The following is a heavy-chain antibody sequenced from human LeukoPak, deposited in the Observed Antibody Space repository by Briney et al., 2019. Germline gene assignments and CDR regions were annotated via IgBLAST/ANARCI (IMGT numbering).Heavy chain of an antibody. V-gene: IGHV4-59*12. Sequence: PSETLSLTCTLSGGSISTYYWSWIRQPPGKGLEWIGYIYYSGSSSYNPSLKSRGTISVDTSKNQFSLKLSSVTAADTAIYYCARGSITAVPAFDIWGQGTMVTVSS. J-gene: IGHJ3*02. CDR3: ARGSITAVPAFDI. CDR1: GGSISTYY. CDR2: IYYSGSS. D-gene: IGHD3-3*01.